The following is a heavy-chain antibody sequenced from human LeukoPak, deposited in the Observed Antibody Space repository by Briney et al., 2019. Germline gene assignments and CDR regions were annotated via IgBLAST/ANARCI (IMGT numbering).Heavy chain of an antibody. V-gene: IGHV4-38-2*01. CDR1: GYSISSGYY. CDR3: ARHGHYDFWSGYYGLYY. D-gene: IGHD3-3*01. J-gene: IGHJ4*02. CDR2: IYHSGST. Sequence: SETLSLTCAVYGYSISSGYYWGWIRQPPGKGLEWIGSIYHSGSTYYNPSLKSRVTISVDTSKNQFPLKLSSVTAADTAVYYCARHGHYDFWSGYYGLYYWGQGTLVTVSS.